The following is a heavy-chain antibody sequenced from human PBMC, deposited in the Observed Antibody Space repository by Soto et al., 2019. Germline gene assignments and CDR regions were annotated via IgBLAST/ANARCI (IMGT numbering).Heavy chain of an antibody. J-gene: IGHJ4*02. CDR2: INAGNSNT. CDR3: ARVSPTRFNYYDSSGPFDY. D-gene: IGHD3-22*01. V-gene: IGHV1-3*01. Sequence: ASVKVSCKASGYTFTSYAMHWVRQAPGQRLEWMGWINAGNSNTKYSQKFQGRVTITRDTSASTAYMELSSLRSEDTAVYYCARVSPTRFNYYDSSGPFDYWGQGTLVTVSS. CDR1: GYTFTSYA.